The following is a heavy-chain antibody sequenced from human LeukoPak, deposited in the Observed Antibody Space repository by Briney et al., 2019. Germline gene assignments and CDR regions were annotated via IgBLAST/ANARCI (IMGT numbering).Heavy chain of an antibody. D-gene: IGHD3-3*01. J-gene: IGHJ4*02. CDR2: IKQDGGEK. V-gene: IGHV3-7*01. CDR1: GFTLSSYW. Sequence: GGPLRLSCAASGFTLSSYWMSWVRQAPGKGLEGVANIKQDGGEKYYVDSVKGRFTISRDKAKNSLYLQMNSLRAEDTAVYYCARGFFDFWSGYFFDYWGQGTLVTVSS. CDR3: ARGFFDFWSGYFFDY.